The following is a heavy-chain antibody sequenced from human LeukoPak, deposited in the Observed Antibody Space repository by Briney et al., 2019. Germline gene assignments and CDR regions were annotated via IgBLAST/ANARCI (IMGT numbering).Heavy chain of an antibody. J-gene: IGHJ4*02. V-gene: IGHV1-18*01. CDR1: GYTLTSYG. D-gene: IGHD3-3*01. Sequence: ASVKVSCKASGYTLTSYGISWVRQAPGQGLEWMGWISAYNGNTNYAQKLQGRVTMTTDTSTSTAYMELRSLRSDDTAVYYCARCRRDYDFWSGYLTFDYWGQGTQVTVSS. CDR3: ARCRRDYDFWSGYLTFDY. CDR2: ISAYNGNT.